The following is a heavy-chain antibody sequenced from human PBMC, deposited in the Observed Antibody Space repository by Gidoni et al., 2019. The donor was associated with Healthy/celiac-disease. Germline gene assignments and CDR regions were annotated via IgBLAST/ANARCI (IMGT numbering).Heavy chain of an antibody. CDR1: GGSFSCYY. J-gene: IGHJ3*02. Sequence: QVQLQQCGAGLLKPSETLSLTFAVSGGSFSCYYWRWFRQPPGKGLEWIGEINHSGSTNYNPSLKSRVTISVDTSKNQFSLKLSSVTAADTAVYYCARPDNIVVVPAAPRPDAFDIWGQGTMVTVSS. D-gene: IGHD2-2*01. CDR2: INHSGST. CDR3: ARPDNIVVVPAAPRPDAFDI. V-gene: IGHV4-34*01.